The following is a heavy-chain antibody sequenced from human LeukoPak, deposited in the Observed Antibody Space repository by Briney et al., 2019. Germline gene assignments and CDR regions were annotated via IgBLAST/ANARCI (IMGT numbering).Heavy chain of an antibody. J-gene: IGHJ5*02. V-gene: IGHV1-18*01. CDR2: ISAYNGNT. CDR1: GYTFTSYG. D-gene: IGHD3-3*01. CDR3: ARVRGFWSGYPDWFDP. Sequence: ASVKASCKASGYTFTSYGISWVRQAPGQGLEWMGWISAYNGNTNYAQKLQGRVTMTTDTSTSTAYMELRSLRSDDTAVYYCARVRGFWSGYPDWFDPWGQGTLVTVSS.